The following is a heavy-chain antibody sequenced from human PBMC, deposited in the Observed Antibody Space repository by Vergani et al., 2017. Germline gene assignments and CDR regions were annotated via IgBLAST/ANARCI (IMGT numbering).Heavy chain of an antibody. J-gene: IGHJ4*02. Sequence: EVQLVESGGGVVRPGGSLRLSCAASGFTFDDYAMHWVQQAPGKGLEWVSGISWNSGSIGYADSVKGRFTISRDNAKNSLYLQMNSLRAEDTALYYCAKDMRSGHPTSFDYWGQGTLVTVSS. CDR2: ISWNSGSI. CDR3: AKDMRSGHPTSFDY. D-gene: IGHD1-26*01. CDR1: GFTFDDYA. V-gene: IGHV3-9*01.